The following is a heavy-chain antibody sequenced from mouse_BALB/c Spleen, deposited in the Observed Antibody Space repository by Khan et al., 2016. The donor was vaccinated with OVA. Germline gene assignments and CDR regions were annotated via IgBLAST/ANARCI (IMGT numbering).Heavy chain of an antibody. J-gene: IGHJ1*01. Sequence: QIQLVQSGPELKKPGETVKISCKASGYTLTNYGMNWVKQAPGKGLKWMGWINTYTGEPTYADDFKGRFVFYLETSASTAYLQISNLKNEDMTTYFCARISSFWYSDVWGAGTTVTVSS. D-gene: IGHD6-2*01. CDR1: GYTLTNYG. CDR3: ARISSFWYSDV. CDR2: INTYTGEP. V-gene: IGHV9-1*02.